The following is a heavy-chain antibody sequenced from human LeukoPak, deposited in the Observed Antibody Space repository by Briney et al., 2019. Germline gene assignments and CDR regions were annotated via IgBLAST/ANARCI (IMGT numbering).Heavy chain of an antibody. CDR1: GGSISSTYY. J-gene: IGHJ4*02. Sequence: SETLSLTCTVSGGSISSTYYWGWIRQPPGKGLEWIGSIYYSGSTYYNPSLKSRVTISVDTSKNQFSLKLSSVTAADTAVYYCARLSIAVRVIVDWGQGTLVTVSS. CDR3: ARLSIAVRVIVD. D-gene: IGHD6-19*01. CDR2: IYYSGST. V-gene: IGHV4-39*01.